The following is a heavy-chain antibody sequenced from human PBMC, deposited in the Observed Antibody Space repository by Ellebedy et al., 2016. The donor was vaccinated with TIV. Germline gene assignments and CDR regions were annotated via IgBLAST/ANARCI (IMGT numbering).Heavy chain of an antibody. Sequence: GESLKISXVASGFTFTTYAMSWVRQAPGKGLEWVSAISGSGDSTYYVDSVKGRFTISRDNSKNTLFLQMNSLRAEDTAVYYCAKGPTTRYYYKGVWGKGTTVTVSS. D-gene: IGHD1-26*01. CDR3: AKGPTTRYYYKGV. CDR1: GFTFTTYA. V-gene: IGHV3-23*01. CDR2: ISGSGDST. J-gene: IGHJ6*03.